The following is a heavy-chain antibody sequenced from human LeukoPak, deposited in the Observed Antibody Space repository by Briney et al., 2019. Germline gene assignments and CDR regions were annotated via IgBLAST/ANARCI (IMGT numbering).Heavy chain of an antibody. J-gene: IGHJ4*02. CDR2: TDYRGTT. D-gene: IGHD6-19*01. CDR3: ARHRYSSGCADY. CDR1: GGSISSKSYY. Sequence: PSETLSLTCIVSGGSISSKSYYRGWIRQPPGKGLEWIGSTDYRGTTYHNPSLNRRVTISVDTSKNKFSLKLSSVTAADTAVYYCARHRYSSGCADYWGQGTLVTVSS. V-gene: IGHV4-39*01.